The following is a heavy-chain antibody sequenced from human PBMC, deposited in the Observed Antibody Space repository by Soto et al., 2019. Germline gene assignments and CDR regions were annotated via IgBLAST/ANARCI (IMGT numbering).Heavy chain of an antibody. Sequence: EVQLLESGGGLVQPGGSLRLSCAASGFTLSGRSMHWVRQAPGKGLVWVSGIDNAGTDSTYADSVKGRFTSSRDNAKNMLYLQMNRLGVEDTAVYYCARGWFGPDVWGKGTTVPVSS. CDR2: IDNAGTDS. CDR3: ARGWFGPDV. CDR1: GFTLSGRS. D-gene: IGHD3-10*01. V-gene: IGHV3-74*01. J-gene: IGHJ6*04.